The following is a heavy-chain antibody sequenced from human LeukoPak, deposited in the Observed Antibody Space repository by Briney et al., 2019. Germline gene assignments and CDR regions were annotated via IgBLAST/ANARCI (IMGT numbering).Heavy chain of an antibody. V-gene: IGHV4-38-2*01. CDR1: GYSISSGYY. D-gene: IGHD3-22*01. CDR3: ARREGSSGYYSYY. CDR2: IYHSGST. Sequence: SETLSLTCAVSGYSISSGYYWGWIRQPPGKGLEWIGSIYHSGSTYCNPSLKSRVTISVDTSKNQFSLKLSSVTAADTAVYYCARREGSSGYYSYYWGQGTLVTVSS. J-gene: IGHJ4*02.